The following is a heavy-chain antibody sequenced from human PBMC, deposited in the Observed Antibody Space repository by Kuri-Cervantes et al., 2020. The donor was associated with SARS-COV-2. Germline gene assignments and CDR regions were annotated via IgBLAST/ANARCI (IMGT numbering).Heavy chain of an antibody. CDR1: GFTFSRYW. CDR3: ARDRGGDYGELDY. CDR2: INGDGSST. Sequence: GGSLRLSCAASGFTFSRYWMHWVRQVPGKGLVWVSRINGDGSSTSYADSVKGRFTISRDNSKNTLYLQMNSLRAEDTAVYYCARDRGGDYGELDYWGQGTLVTVSS. J-gene: IGHJ4*02. D-gene: IGHD4-17*01. V-gene: IGHV3-74*01.